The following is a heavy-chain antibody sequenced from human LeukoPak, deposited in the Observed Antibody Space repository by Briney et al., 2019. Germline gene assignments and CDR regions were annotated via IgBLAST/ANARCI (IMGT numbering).Heavy chain of an antibody. D-gene: IGHD6-19*01. CDR2: ISAYNGNT. V-gene: IGHV1-18*01. CDR1: GYTFTSYG. J-gene: IGHJ5*02. CDR3: ARVYTAVAMNWFDT. Sequence: ASVKVSCKASGYTFTSYGISWVRQAPGQGLEWMGWISAYNGNTNYAQKLQGRVTMTTDTSTSTAYMELRSLRSDDTAVYYCARVYTAVAMNWFDTWGQGTLVTVSS.